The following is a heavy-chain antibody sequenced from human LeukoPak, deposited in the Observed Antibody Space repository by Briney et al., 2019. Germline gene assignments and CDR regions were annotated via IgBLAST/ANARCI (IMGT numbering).Heavy chain of an antibody. CDR2: FHYSGST. CDR3: ARGFRGPNFDY. J-gene: IGHJ4*02. CDR1: GGSFSGYY. D-gene: IGHD3-10*01. V-gene: IGHV4-34*01. Sequence: PSETLSLTCAVYGGSFSGYYWSWIRQPPGKGLEWIGSFHYSGSTSYNPSLKSRVTIPVDTSKNQFSLKLTSVTATDTAVYYCARGFRGPNFDYWGQGILVTVSS.